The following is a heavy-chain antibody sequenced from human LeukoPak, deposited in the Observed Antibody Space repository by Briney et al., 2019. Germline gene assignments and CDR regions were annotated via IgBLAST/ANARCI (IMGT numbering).Heavy chain of an antibody. CDR3: AAWTDRGYNF. CDR2: INPEGSQT. J-gene: IGHJ4*02. CDR1: GFTFSSSW. Sequence: GESLRLSCAASGFTFSSSWMNWVRQAPGKGLQWVGNINPEGSQTRFVDSVMGRFTMSKDNAKSSLYLQMNSLRVEDTAVFYCAAWTDRGYNFWGQGTVVTVSS. V-gene: IGHV3-7*01. D-gene: IGHD5-24*01.